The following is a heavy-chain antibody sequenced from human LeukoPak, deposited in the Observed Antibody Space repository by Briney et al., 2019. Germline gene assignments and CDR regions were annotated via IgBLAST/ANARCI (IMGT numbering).Heavy chain of an antibody. CDR1: GYTFTSYD. CDR2: MNPNRGNT. J-gene: IGHJ4*02. D-gene: IGHD6-19*01. V-gene: IGHV1-8*01. CDR3: ARGRVAGIDY. Sequence: ASVKVSCKSSGYTFTSYDINWVRQATGQGLEWMGCMNPNRGNTGYAQKFQGRVTMTRNTSISTAYMELSSLRSEDTAVYYCARGRVAGIDYWGQGTLVTVSS.